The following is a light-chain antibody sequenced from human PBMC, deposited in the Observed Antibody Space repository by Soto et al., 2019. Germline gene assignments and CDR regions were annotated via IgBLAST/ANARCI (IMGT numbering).Light chain of an antibody. CDR2: DAS. CDR1: QSISSW. Sequence: DIQMTQSPSTLSASVGDIVTITCVASQSISSWLAWYQQKPGKAPKLLIYDASSLESGVPSRFSGSGSGTEFTLTISSLQPDDFATYYCQQYNSYPLTFGQGTKVDIK. J-gene: IGKJ1*01. V-gene: IGKV1-5*01. CDR3: QQYNSYPLT.